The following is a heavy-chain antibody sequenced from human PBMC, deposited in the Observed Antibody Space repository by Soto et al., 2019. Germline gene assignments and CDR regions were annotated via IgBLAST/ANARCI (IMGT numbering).Heavy chain of an antibody. J-gene: IGHJ5*01. CDR1: GDSISTVDYF. D-gene: IGHD2-15*01. V-gene: IGHV4-30-4*01. Sequence: SETLSLTCSVSGDSISTVDYFWAWIRQPPGQALEYIGYIYKSTTTYYNPSFESRVAISLDTSKSQFSLNVTSVTAADTAVYFCARGRYCLTGRCFPNWLDSWGKGTLVTVSS. CDR3: ARGRYCLTGRCFPNWLDS. CDR2: IYKSTTT.